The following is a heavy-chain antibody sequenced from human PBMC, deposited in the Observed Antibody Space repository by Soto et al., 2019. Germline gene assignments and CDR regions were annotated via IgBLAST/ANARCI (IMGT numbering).Heavy chain of an antibody. Sequence: QAQVVKSGAEVRKPWSSVKLSCKASEGTFNSYAIAWVRQAPGQGLEWMGGIIPYYNTLNYAQKFQDRVTITAYDSTNTVNMELSSMRYDNTTVYFCASGASRWYPYFFDSWAQGSLVTVSS. CDR3: ASGASRWYPYFFDS. CDR2: IIPYYNTL. J-gene: IGHJ4*02. V-gene: IGHV1-69*01. CDR1: EGTFNSYA. D-gene: IGHD6-13*01.